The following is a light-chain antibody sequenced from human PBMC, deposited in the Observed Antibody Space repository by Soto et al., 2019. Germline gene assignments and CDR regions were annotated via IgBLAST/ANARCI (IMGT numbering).Light chain of an antibody. J-gene: IGKJ1*01. CDR1: QSIGNR. CDR2: KAS. V-gene: IGKV1-5*03. Sequence: DIQMTQSPSTLSASVGDRVTITCRASQSIGNRLAWYQQTPGKAPKLLIYKASSLQSGVPSRFSGNGFGTEFTLTISCLQPADIATDNCQHYNTYRTFGQGTKVEI. CDR3: QHYNTYRT.